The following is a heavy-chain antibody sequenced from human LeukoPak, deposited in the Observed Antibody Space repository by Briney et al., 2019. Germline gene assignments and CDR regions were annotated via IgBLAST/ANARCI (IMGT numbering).Heavy chain of an antibody. V-gene: IGHV4-34*01. D-gene: IGHD3-3*01. CDR2: INHSGDI. CDR1: GESFSGFY. CDR3: ARLYYGKRPPDY. Sequence: PSQTLSLTCGVYGESFSGFYWSWIRQTPGKGLQWIGEINHSGDINYNPSLESRVTISVDTSKRQFSLRLSSVTAADTAIYYCARLYYGKRPPDYWGQGTLVTVSS. J-gene: IGHJ4*02.